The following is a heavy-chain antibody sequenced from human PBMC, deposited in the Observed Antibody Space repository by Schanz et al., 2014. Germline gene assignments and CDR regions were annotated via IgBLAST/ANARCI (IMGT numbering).Heavy chain of an antibody. CDR1: GFTFGSYP. J-gene: IGHJ4*02. Sequence: VHLVESGGSLVQPGGSLRLSCAASGFTFGSYPIHWVRQAPGKGLEWVAVISHDGNNKYYGDSVKGRFTISRDNSKNTVYLLMNSLRVEDTAVYYCARVVAAAPQGCNYWGRGTLVTVSS. CDR2: ISHDGNNK. V-gene: IGHV3-30*04. CDR3: ARVVAAAPQGCNY. D-gene: IGHD2-15*01.